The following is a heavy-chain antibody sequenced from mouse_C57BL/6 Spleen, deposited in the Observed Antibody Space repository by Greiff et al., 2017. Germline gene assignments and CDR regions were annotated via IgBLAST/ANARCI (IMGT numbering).Heavy chain of an antibody. CDR2: ISYSGST. Sequence: ESGPGLAKPSQTLSLTCSVTGYSITSAYWNWIRKFPGNKLEYMGYISYSGSTYYNPSLKSRISITRDTSKNQYYLQLNSVTTEDTATYYCARRAQAYAMDYWGQGTSVTVSS. D-gene: IGHD3-2*02. J-gene: IGHJ4*01. V-gene: IGHV3-8*01. CDR1: GYSITSAY. CDR3: ARRAQAYAMDY.